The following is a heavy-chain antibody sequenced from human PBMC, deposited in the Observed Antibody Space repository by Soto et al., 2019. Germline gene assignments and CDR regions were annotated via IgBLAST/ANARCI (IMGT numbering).Heavy chain of an antibody. CDR1: GFTCSSYA. V-gene: IGHV3-53*01. CDR2: LYSGGTT. D-gene: IGHD1-26*01. CDR3: ARGRGSSYFDY. J-gene: IGHJ4*02. Sequence: XXSLRLSCSASGFTCSSYAMHWVRQAPGKRLEWVSVLYSGGTTYYADSVKDRFTISRDNSKNTLYLQMNSLRAEDTAVYYCARGRGSSYFDYWGQRTLVTVSS.